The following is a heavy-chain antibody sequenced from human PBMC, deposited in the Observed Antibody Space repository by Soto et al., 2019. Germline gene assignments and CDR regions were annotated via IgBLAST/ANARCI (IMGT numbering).Heavy chain of an antibody. CDR3: AREINTYFDY. CDR1: GGSISSGGYS. V-gene: IGHV4-30-2*01. CDR2: IYHSGST. J-gene: IGHJ4*02. Sequence: QLQLQESGSGLVKPSQTLSLTCAVSGGSISSGGYSWSWIRHPPGKGLEWIGYIYHSGSTYYNPSLKSRVTISVDRSKNQFSLKLSSVTAADTAVYYCAREINTYFDYWGQGTLVTVSS.